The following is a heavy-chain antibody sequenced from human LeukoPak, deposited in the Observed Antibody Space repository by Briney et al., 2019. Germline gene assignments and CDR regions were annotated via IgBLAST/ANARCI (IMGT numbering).Heavy chain of an antibody. V-gene: IGHV4-34*01. D-gene: IGHD2-2*01. J-gene: IGHJ6*03. Sequence: PSETLSLTCAVYGGSFSGYYWSWIRQPPGKGLEWIGGINHSGSTNYNPSVKSRVTISVDTSKNQFSLKLRSVTAADTAVYYCARGVHCSRTSCYASLPLRYYYMDVWAKGPTVSVPS. CDR2: INHSGST. CDR1: GGSFSGYY. CDR3: ARGVHCSRTSCYASLPLRYYYMDV.